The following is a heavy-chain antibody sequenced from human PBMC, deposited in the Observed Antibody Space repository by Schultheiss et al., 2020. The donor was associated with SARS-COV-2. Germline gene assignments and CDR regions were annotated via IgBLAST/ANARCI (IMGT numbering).Heavy chain of an antibody. J-gene: IGHJ4*02. V-gene: IGHV4-59*12. Sequence: SETLSLTCTVSGGSISSYYWSWIRQPPGKGLEWIGYIYYSGSTNYNPSLKSRVTISVDTSKNQFSLKLSSVTAADTAVYYCAGTYVTTVTVDYWGQGTLVTV. D-gene: IGHD4-17*01. CDR1: GGSISSYY. CDR3: AGTYVTTVTVDY. CDR2: IYYSGST.